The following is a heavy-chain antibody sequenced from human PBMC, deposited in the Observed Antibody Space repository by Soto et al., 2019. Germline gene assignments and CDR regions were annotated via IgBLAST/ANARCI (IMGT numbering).Heavy chain of an antibody. V-gene: IGHV3-30*18. CDR2: ISYDGSNK. J-gene: IGHJ4*02. CDR3: AKSERWLQLNPFDY. CDR1: GFTFSSYG. Sequence: QPVGSLRLSCAASGFTFSSYGIHWVRQAPGKGLEWVAVISYDGSNKYYADSVKGRFTISRDNSKNTLYLQMNSLRAEDTAVYYCAKSERWLQLNPFDYWGQGTLVTVSS. D-gene: IGHD5-12*01.